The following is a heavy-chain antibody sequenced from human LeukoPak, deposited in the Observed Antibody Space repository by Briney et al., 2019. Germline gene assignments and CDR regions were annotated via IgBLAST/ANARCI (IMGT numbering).Heavy chain of an antibody. CDR3: ARARGYSGYDST. CDR1: GGSLSGYF. Sequence: SETLSLTCAVYGGSLSGYFWSWIRQPPGKGLEWIGYIYYSGSTNYNPSLKSRVTISVDTSKNQFSLKLSSVTAADTAVYYCARARGYSGYDSTWGQGTLVTVSS. J-gene: IGHJ5*02. D-gene: IGHD5-12*01. V-gene: IGHV4-59*01. CDR2: IYYSGST.